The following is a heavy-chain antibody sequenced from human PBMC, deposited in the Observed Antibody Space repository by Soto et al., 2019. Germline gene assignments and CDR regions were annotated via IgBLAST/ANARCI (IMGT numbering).Heavy chain of an antibody. D-gene: IGHD2-2*01. CDR1: GGSFSGYY. V-gene: IGHV4-34*01. CDR3: ARAVVPDRFYYYYYHMDV. Sequence: PSETLSLTCAVYGGSFSGYYWSWIRQPPGKGLEWIGEINHSGSTNYNPSLKSRVTISVDTSKNQFSLKLSSVTAADTAVYYCARAVVPDRFYYYYYHMDVWGKGTTVTVSS. J-gene: IGHJ6*03. CDR2: INHSGST.